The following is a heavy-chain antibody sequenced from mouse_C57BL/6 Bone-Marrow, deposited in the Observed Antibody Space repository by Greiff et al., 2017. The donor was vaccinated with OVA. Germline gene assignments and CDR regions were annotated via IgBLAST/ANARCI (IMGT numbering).Heavy chain of an antibody. J-gene: IGHJ2*01. D-gene: IGHD1-1*01. Sequence: VQLQHSGAELARPGASVKLSCKASGYTFTSYGISWVKQRTGQGLEWIGEIYPRSGNTYYNEKFKGKATLTADKSSSTAYMELRSLTSEDSAVYFGARSTPLTTPYYFDYWGQGTTLTVSS. CDR2: IYPRSGNT. V-gene: IGHV1-81*01. CDR1: GYTFTSYG. CDR3: ARSTPLTTPYYFDY.